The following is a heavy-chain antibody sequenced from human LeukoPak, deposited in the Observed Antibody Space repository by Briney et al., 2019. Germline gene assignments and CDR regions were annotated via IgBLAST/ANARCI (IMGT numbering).Heavy chain of an antibody. J-gene: IGHJ4*02. V-gene: IGHV5-51*01. CDR2: IYPGDSDT. Sequence: GESLKISCKGSEYSFSSYWIGWVRQMPGKGLEWMGIIYPGDSDTRYSPSFQGQVTISADKTISTAYLQWSSLEASDTAIYNCARKKTSAGPDFDYWGQGTLVTVSS. CDR1: EYSFSSYW. CDR3: ARKKTSAGPDFDY. D-gene: IGHD6-13*01.